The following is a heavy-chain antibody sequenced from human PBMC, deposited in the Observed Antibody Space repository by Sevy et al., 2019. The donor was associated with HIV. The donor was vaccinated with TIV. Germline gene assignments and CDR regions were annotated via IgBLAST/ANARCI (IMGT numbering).Heavy chain of an antibody. V-gene: IGHV1-2*02. D-gene: IGHD5-12*01. CDR1: GYTFSDYS. CDR2: INAASGVT. Sequence: ASVKVSCKASGYTFSDYSIYWIRQAPGQGFEWMGWINAASGVTNFAQKFQGRVTMTMDTSINTAYMEVYRLTSDDTAVYYCARGGSDGNYWGQGTLVTVSS. CDR3: ARGGSDGNY. J-gene: IGHJ4*02.